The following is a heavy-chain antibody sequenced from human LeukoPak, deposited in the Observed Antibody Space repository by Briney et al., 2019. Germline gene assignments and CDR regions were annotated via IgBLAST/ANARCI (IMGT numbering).Heavy chain of an antibody. CDR2: ISWNSGSI. CDR1: GFTFDDYA. Sequence: GRSLRLSCAASGFTFDDYAMRWVRQAPGKGLEWVSGISWNSGSIGYADSVKGRFTISRDNAKNSLYLQMNSLRAEDTALYYCAKDIRGYSYGYFDYWGQGTMVTVSS. CDR3: AKDIRGYSYGYFDY. D-gene: IGHD5-18*01. V-gene: IGHV3-9*01. J-gene: IGHJ4*02.